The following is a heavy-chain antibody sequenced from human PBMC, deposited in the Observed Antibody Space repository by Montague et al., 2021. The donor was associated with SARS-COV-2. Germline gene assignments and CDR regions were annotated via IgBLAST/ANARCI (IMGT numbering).Heavy chain of an antibody. V-gene: IGHV4-59*08. J-gene: IGHJ4*02. CDR3: ARHYSATRPADS. D-gene: IGHD2-15*01. Sequence: SETLSLTCTVSGGSISSIYWCWFRQPPGKGLEWIGYISDSGSSNYNPSPTSRATISIDTSKNQFSLKLNSVTAADTAAYYCARHYSATRPADSWGQGTLVTVSS. CDR1: GGSISSIY. CDR2: ISDSGSS.